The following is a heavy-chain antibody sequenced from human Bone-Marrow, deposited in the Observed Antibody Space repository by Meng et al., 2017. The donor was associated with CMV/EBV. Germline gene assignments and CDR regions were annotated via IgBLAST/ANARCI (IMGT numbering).Heavy chain of an antibody. V-gene: IGHV3-21*01. Sequence: GESLKISCAASGFTFSSYSMNWVRQAPGKGLEWVSSISSSSSYIYYADSVKGRFTISRDNAKNSLYLQMNSLRAEDTAVYYCARDLLYCSGGSCYNYFDYWGQGTLVTVSS. CDR2: ISSSSSYI. CDR3: ARDLLYCSGGSCYNYFDY. CDR1: GFTFSSYS. J-gene: IGHJ4*02. D-gene: IGHD2-15*01.